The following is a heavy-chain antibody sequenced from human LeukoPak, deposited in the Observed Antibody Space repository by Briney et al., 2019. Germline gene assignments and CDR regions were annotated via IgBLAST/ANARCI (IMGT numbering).Heavy chain of an antibody. CDR2: IKQDGSEK. Sequence: QTGGSLRLSCAASGFTFSTYRMTGVRQAPGKGLEWVANIKQDGSEKHHVDSVKGRFTISRDNAKNTLYLQMSSLRAEDTAVYYCTRVEETATTAAIIRKYSYYYYYMDVWGKGNTVTVSS. V-gene: IGHV3-7*01. CDR1: GFTFSTYR. J-gene: IGHJ6*03. CDR3: TRVEETATTAAIIRKYSYYYYYMDV. D-gene: IGHD4-11*01.